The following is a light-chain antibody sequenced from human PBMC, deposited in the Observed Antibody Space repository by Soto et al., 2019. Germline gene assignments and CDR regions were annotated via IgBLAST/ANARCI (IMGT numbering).Light chain of an antibody. J-gene: IGLJ1*01. V-gene: IGLV2-14*01. CDR3: SSYTGSSTPYV. CDR2: EVS. Sequence: QSALTQSASVSVSPGQSITISCTGTSSDIGAYNYVSWYQQHPGKAPKLMIYEVSNRPSGVSNRFSGSKSGNTASLTISGLQDADEADYYCSSYTGSSTPYVFGTGTKLTVL. CDR1: SSDIGAYNY.